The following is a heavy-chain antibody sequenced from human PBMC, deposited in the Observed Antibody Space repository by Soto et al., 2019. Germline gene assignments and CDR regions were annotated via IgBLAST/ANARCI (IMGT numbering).Heavy chain of an antibody. CDR1: EYTFTSFD. CDR3: ARGPHSSSAFDF. V-gene: IGHV1-8*01. D-gene: IGHD2-21*01. Sequence: QVQLVQSGAEVKKPGALVKVSCKASEYTFTSFDINWVRQAAGQGLEWMGWMSPDSCETGYAEKFQARVTMTRTASISTAYLELTSLRSDDTAVYYCARGPHSSSAFDFWGQGTVVTVSS. J-gene: IGHJ3*01. CDR2: MSPDSCET.